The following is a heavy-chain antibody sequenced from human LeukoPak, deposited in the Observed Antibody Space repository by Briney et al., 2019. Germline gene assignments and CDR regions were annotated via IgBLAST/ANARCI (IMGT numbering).Heavy chain of an antibody. J-gene: IGHJ4*02. Sequence: SETLSLTCAVSGGSISSGGYSWSWIRQPPGKGLEWIGYIYYSGSTYYNPSLKSRVTISVDTSKNQFSLKLSSVTAPDTAVYYCARRSYYYGSGSPFDYWGQGTLVTVSS. CDR2: IYYSGST. V-gene: IGHV4-30-4*07. CDR1: GGSISSGGYS. D-gene: IGHD3-10*01. CDR3: ARRSYYYGSGSPFDY.